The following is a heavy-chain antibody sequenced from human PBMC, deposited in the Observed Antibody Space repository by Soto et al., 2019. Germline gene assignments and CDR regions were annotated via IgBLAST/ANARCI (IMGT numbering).Heavy chain of an antibody. CDR1: GFTYSTYT. J-gene: IGHJ4*02. CDR2: ISYDGNNK. Sequence: PGGSLRLSCAASGFTYSTYTMHWVRQAPGKGLEWVAVISYDGNNKFYADSVKGRFTISRDSTKQTLHLQVNSLRGEDTAVYYCAKEADISGYYPDYWGQGTQVTVSS. V-gene: IGHV3-30-3*01. D-gene: IGHD3-22*01. CDR3: AKEADISGYYPDY.